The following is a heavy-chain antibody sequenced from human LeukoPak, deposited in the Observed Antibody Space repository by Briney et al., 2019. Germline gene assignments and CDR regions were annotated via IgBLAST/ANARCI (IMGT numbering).Heavy chain of an antibody. Sequence: GESLKISCKGSGYSFTSYWIGWVRQMPGKGLEWMGIIYPGDSDTRYSPSFQGQVTISADKSISTAYLQWSSLKASDTAMYYCARHHCSSTSCYAGTSYYYYYGMDVWGQGTTVTVSS. D-gene: IGHD2-2*01. CDR3: ARHHCSSTSCYAGTSYYYYYGMDV. V-gene: IGHV5-51*01. J-gene: IGHJ6*02. CDR1: GYSFTSYW. CDR2: IYPGDSDT.